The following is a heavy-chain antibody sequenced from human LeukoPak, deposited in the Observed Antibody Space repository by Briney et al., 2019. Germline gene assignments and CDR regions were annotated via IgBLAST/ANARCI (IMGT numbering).Heavy chain of an antibody. V-gene: IGHV3-23*01. CDR2: ISGSGGST. CDR1: GFTFSSYA. Sequence: GGSLRLSCAASGFTFSSYAMSWVRQAPGKGLEWVSAISGSGGSTYYADSVKGRFTISRDNSKNTLYLQMNSLRAEDTAVYYCARGGGAVVDTAMGNRPPGFDYWGQGTLVTVSS. D-gene: IGHD5-18*01. J-gene: IGHJ4*02. CDR3: ARGGGAVVDTAMGNRPPGFDY.